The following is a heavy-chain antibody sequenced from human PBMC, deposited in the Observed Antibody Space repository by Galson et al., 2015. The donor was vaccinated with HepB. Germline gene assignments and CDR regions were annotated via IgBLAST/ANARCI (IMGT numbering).Heavy chain of an antibody. D-gene: IGHD3-22*01. CDR1: GYTFTGYY. V-gene: IGHV1-2*06. CDR3: AADLGYDSQGDY. Sequence: SVKVSCKASGYTFTGYYMHWVRQAPGQGLEWMGRINPNSGGTNYAQKFQGRVTMTRDTSISTAYMELSRLRSDDTAVYYCAADLGYDSQGDYWGQGTLVTVSS. CDR2: INPNSGGT. J-gene: IGHJ4*02.